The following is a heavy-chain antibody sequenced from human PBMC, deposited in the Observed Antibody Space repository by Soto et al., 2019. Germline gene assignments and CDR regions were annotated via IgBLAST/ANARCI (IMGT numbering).Heavy chain of an antibody. J-gene: IGHJ4*02. D-gene: IGHD2-2*01. CDR1: GGTFSSYT. V-gene: IGHV1-69*02. Sequence: ASVKVSCKASGGTFSSYTISWVRQAPGQGLEWMGRIIPILGIANYAQKFQGRVTITADKSTSTAYMELSSLRSEDTAVYSCASLFGYCSSTSCPRNWGQGTLVTVSS. CDR3: ASLFGYCSSTSCPRN. CDR2: IIPILGIA.